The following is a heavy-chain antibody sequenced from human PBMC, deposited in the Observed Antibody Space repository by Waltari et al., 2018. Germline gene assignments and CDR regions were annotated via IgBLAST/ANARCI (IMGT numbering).Heavy chain of an antibody. CDR3: SRVDKAMVDQYYFDD. J-gene: IGHJ4*02. CDR1: GGAFSSYA. V-gene: IGHV1-69*13. Sequence: QVQLVQSGAEVKKPGSSAKVSCQASGGAFSSYAISWVRQAPGHVLEWVGRFSPIFGTANYEEKFQGRGMITAENYSSTAYIELSSRRSEDTTVYYCSRVDKAMVDQYYFDDWGQGTLVTVSS. CDR2: FSPIFGTA. D-gene: IGHD5-18*01.